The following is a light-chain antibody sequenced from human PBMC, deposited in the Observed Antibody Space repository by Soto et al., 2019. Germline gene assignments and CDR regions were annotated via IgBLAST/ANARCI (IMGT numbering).Light chain of an antibody. J-gene: IGKJ5*01. CDR1: QSIGNY. V-gene: IGKV3-11*01. CDR3: QQRSNWPVT. CDR2: DAS. Sequence: EIVLTQSPATLSLSPGERATLSCRASQSIGNYLGWYQQKPGQAPRLLIYDASSRATGIPARFSGSGSGTDFTLTISSLEPEDFAIYYCQQRSNWPVTFRLGTRLEIK.